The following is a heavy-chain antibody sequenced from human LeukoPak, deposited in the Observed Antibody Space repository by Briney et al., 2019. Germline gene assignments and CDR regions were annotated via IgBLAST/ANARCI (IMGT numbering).Heavy chain of an antibody. Sequence: GGSLRLSCAASGLTVRDAWMSWVRQAPGKGLEWVGRIKTKPDGGTTDYTAPVKGRFTISRDDSRNTVDLQMNSLETDDTAVYYCSTSCGNSPYSDHWGQGTLVTVSS. CDR1: GLTVRDAW. J-gene: IGHJ4*02. D-gene: IGHD4-23*01. V-gene: IGHV3-15*01. CDR3: STSCGNSPYSDH. CDR2: IKTKPDGGTT.